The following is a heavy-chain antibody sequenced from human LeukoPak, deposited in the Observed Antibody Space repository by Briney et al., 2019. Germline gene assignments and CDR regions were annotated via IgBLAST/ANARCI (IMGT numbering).Heavy chain of an antibody. CDR3: ARDEGVGYFDL. Sequence: SETLSLTCAVSGGSISSGGYSWSWIRQPPGKGLEWIGYIYHSGSTYYNPSLKSRVTISVDRSKNQFPLKLSSVTAADTAVYYCARDEGVGYFDLWGRGTLVTVSS. V-gene: IGHV4-30-2*01. CDR1: GGSISSGGYS. J-gene: IGHJ2*01. CDR2: IYHSGST.